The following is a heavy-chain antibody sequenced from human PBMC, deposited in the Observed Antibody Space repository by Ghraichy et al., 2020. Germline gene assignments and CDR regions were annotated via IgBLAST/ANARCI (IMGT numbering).Heavy chain of an antibody. J-gene: IGHJ4*02. Sequence: GGSLRLSCAASGITFSSYPMSWVRQAPGKGLEWVSGISGSGGSTYYADSVKGRFTISRDNSKNTLFLQMNSLRAEDTAIYYCANRRVPAPIPGGYYFDCWGQGTLVTVSS. CDR2: ISGSGGST. D-gene: IGHD2-2*02. CDR1: GITFSSYP. CDR3: ANRRVPAPIPGGYYFDC. V-gene: IGHV3-23*01.